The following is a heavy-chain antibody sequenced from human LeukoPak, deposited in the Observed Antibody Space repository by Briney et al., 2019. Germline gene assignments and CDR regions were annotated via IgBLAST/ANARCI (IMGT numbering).Heavy chain of an antibody. CDR1: GFTFSSYS. J-gene: IGHJ4*02. Sequence: PGGSLRLSCAASGFTFSSYSMNWVRQAPGKGLEWVSSISSSSSYIYYADSVKGRFTISRDNAKNSLFLLMNSLRAEDTAVYYCAKENRAMSHYFDYWGQGTLVTVSS. CDR2: ISSSSSYI. CDR3: AKENRAMSHYFDY. D-gene: IGHD1-14*01. V-gene: IGHV3-21*01.